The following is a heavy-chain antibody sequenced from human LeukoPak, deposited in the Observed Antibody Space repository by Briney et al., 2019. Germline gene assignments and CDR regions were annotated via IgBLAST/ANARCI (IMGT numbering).Heavy chain of an antibody. CDR1: GGSISSYY. CDR2: IYTSGST. V-gene: IGHV4-4*07. D-gene: IGHD5-18*01. CDR3: ARVNTAMVKNWFDP. Sequence: PSETLSLTCTVSGGSISSYYWSWIRQPAGKGLEWIGRIYTSGSTNYNPSLKSRVTISVDTSKNQFSLKLSSVTAADTAVYYCARVNTAMVKNWFDPWGQGTLVTVSS. J-gene: IGHJ5*02.